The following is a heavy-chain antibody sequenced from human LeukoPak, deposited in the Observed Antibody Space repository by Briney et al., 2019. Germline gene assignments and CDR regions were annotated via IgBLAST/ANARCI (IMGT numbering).Heavy chain of an antibody. J-gene: IGHJ4*02. CDR1: GGSFSGYY. Sequence: SETLSLTCGVFGGSFSGYYWTWLRDPPGKGLEWIGQINHRGSSHYNLSLWSRVTISVDTSKTQFSLKLTSVTAADTAVYYCARDKFCSDTGSCNIGLFDFWGQGALVTVSS. CDR3: ARDKFCSDTGSCNIGLFDF. D-gene: IGHD2-15*01. CDR2: INHRGSS. V-gene: IGHV4-34*01.